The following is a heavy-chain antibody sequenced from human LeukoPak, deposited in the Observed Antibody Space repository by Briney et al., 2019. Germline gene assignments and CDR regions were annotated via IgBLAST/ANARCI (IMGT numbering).Heavy chain of an antibody. V-gene: IGHV1-8*03. CDR3: AREGFDY. CDR2: MNPNSGNS. CDR1: GYTFTNYD. J-gene: IGHJ4*02. Sequence: ASVKVSCKASGYTFTNYDIDWVGQATGQGLEWMGYMNPNSGNSAYAQKFQGRVTITTDASISTAYMELSGLRSEDTALYYCAREGFDYWGQGTLVTVSS.